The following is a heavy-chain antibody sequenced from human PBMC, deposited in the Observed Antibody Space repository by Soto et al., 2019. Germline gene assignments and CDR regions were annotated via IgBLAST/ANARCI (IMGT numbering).Heavy chain of an antibody. V-gene: IGHV1-69*13. CDR1: GGTFSSYA. D-gene: IGHD2-15*01. CDR3: ARGVLCGGSCYSVFDY. CDR2: IIPIFGTA. J-gene: IGHJ4*02. Sequence: ASVKVSCKASGGTFSSYAISWVRQAPGQGLEWMGGIIPIFGTANYAQKFQGRVTITADESTSTAYMELSSLRSEDTAVYYCARGVLCGGSCYSVFDYWGQGTLVTVSS.